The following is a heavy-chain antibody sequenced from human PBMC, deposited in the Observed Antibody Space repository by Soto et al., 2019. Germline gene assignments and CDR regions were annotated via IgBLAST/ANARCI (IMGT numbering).Heavy chain of an antibody. Sequence: PGGSLRLSCAASAFTFRHFGMSWVRQAPGRGLEWVSSISISDNTHYADSVKGRFIISRDNSANMLYLQMHSLRADDSATYFCAGQLWNTDFWGQGTVVTV. CDR1: AFTFRHFG. CDR2: ISISDNT. V-gene: IGHV3-23*01. CDR3: AGQLWNTDF. D-gene: IGHD1-1*01. J-gene: IGHJ4*02.